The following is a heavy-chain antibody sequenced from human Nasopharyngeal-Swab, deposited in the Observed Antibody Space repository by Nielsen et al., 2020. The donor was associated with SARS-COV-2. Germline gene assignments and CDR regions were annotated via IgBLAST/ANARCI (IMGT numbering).Heavy chain of an antibody. Sequence: SETLSLTCTVSGGSMNSYYWYWIRQPPGKGLEWIGYVFNSGSTEYSPSLKRRATISVDTSNNQFSLKLSSVTAADPAVYFCARVQVDDDFWTGYHFDYWGHGTLVTVSS. CDR2: VFNSGST. D-gene: IGHD3/OR15-3a*01. CDR3: ARVQVDDDFWTGYHFDY. J-gene: IGHJ4*01. V-gene: IGHV4-59*01. CDR1: GGSMNSYY.